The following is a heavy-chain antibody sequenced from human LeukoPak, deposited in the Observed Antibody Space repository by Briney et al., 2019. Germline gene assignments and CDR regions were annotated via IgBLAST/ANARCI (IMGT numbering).Heavy chain of an antibody. CDR1: GASISPHY. D-gene: IGHD3-10*01. Sequence: SETLSLTCSVSGASISPHYWSWIRQFPGKGLEWIGYIYYSGSTNYNPSLKSRVTISVDTSKNQFSLKLNSVTAADTAVYYCAKLRVSMVRGVIEHWGQGTLVTVSS. CDR3: AKLRVSMVRGVIEH. J-gene: IGHJ5*02. CDR2: IYYSGST. V-gene: IGHV4-59*11.